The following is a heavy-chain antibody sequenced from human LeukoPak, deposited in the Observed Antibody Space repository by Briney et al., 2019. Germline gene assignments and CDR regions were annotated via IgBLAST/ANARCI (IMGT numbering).Heavy chain of an antibody. CDR1: GGSISSSSYY. V-gene: IGHV4-39*01. D-gene: IGHD2-21*02. CDR2: IYYSGST. CDR3: ARPSHCGGDCYSPQDH. Sequence: KASETLSLTCTVSGGSISSSSYYWGWIRQPPGKGLEWIGSIYYSGSTYYNPSLKSRVTISVDTSKNQFSLKLSSVTAADTAVYYCARPSHCGGDCYSPQDHWGQGTLVTVSS. J-gene: IGHJ4*02.